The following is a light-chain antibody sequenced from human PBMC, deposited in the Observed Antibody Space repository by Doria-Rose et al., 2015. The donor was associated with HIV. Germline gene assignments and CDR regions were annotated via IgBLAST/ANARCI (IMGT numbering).Light chain of an antibody. V-gene: IGKV3-20*01. CDR2: DGS. Sequence: TQSPGALSLSPGERATLSCRASQSFSSTYLAWYQQKPGQAPSLLIYDGSTRATGITDRFSASGSGTYFTLTINRLEPEDFALYYCRQYGTSWAFGQGTKVEI. CDR1: QSFSSTY. CDR3: RQYGTSWA. J-gene: IGKJ1*01.